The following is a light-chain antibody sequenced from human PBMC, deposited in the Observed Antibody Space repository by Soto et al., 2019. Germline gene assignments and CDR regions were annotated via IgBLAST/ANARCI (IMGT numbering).Light chain of an antibody. Sequence: QSVLTQPPSVSGAPGQRVTISCTGSSSNIGAGYDVHWYQQLPGTAPKLLIYGNSNRPSGVPDRFSGSKSGTSASLAITGLQAEDETDYYCQSFDTSLNRWVFGGGTQLTVL. V-gene: IGLV1-40*01. CDR2: GNS. CDR1: SSNIGAGYD. CDR3: QSFDTSLNRWV. J-gene: IGLJ3*02.